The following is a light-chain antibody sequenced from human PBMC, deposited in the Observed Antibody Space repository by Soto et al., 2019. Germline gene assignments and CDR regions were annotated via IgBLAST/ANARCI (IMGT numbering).Light chain of an antibody. CDR1: SSDVGTYNY. V-gene: IGLV2-14*03. Sequence: QSALTQPASVSASPGQSITISCTGTSSDVGTYNYVSWYQHHPGKAPKLMIYDVSNRPSGVSDRFSGSKSGNTASLIISGLQTEDEADYYCSSYTSSSTLVFGGGTKVTVL. CDR2: DVS. J-gene: IGLJ2*01. CDR3: SSYTSSSTLV.